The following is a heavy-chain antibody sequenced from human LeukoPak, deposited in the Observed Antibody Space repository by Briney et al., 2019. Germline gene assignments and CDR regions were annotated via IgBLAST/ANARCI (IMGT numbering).Heavy chain of an antibody. CDR3: ARGLGYCSSTSCYTYYFDY. D-gene: IGHD2-2*02. Sequence: GASVKVSCKASGYTFTSCGISWVRQAPGQGLEWMGWISAYNGNTNYAQKLQGRVTMTTDTSTSTAYMELRSLRSDDTAVYYCARGLGYCSSTSCYTYYFDYWGQGTLVTVSS. CDR1: GYTFTSCG. J-gene: IGHJ4*02. CDR2: ISAYNGNT. V-gene: IGHV1-18*01.